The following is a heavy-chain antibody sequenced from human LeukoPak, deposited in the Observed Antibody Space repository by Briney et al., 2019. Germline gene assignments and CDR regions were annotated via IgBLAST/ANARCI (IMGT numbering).Heavy chain of an antibody. J-gene: IGHJ6*02. Sequence: GASVKVSCKASGYTFTAYYIHWVRQAPGQGLEWMGWINPNSGATNYAQNFQGRVTMTADTSISAAYLDLSRLRSDDSAVYYCARDPIVQAGYYYGMGVWGQGTTVTVSS. CDR2: INPNSGAT. CDR1: GYTFTAYY. CDR3: ARDPIVQAGYYYGMGV. V-gene: IGHV1-2*02. D-gene: IGHD2/OR15-2a*01.